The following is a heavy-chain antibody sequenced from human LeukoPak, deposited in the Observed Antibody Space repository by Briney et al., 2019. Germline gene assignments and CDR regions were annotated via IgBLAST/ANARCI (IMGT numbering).Heavy chain of an antibody. CDR1: GGSITSGTYY. CDR2: IYSSGDT. V-gene: IGHV4-31*03. D-gene: IGHD3-22*01. J-gene: IGHJ4*02. CDR3: ARGLADSSGYYYFDY. Sequence: PSETLSLTCTVSGGSITSGTYYWTWIRHHPGKGLEWIGYIYSSGDTQYNPSLRSRVTISVDTSKNQFSLKLSSVAAADTAVYHCARGLADSSGYYYFDYWGQGTLVTVSS.